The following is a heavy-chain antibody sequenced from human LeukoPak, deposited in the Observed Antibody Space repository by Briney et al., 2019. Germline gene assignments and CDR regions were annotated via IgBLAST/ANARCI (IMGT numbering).Heavy chain of an antibody. CDR2: ISGSGDST. CDR3: AKAPQGRYYYYMDV. V-gene: IGHV3-23*01. CDR1: GFTFSSYG. J-gene: IGHJ6*03. Sequence: GGSLRLSCAASGFTFSSYGMNWVRQAPGKGLEWVSGISGSGDSTYYADSVKGRFTISRDNSKNTLYLQMNSLRAEDTAVYYCAKAPQGRYYYYMDVWGKGTTVAISS.